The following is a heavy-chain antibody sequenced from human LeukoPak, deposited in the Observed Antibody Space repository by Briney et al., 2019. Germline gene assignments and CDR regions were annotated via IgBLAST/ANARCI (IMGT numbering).Heavy chain of an antibody. CDR3: AKGKQWLVRGCFQH. J-gene: IGHJ1*01. CDR1: GFTFSSYG. V-gene: IGHV3-30*18. D-gene: IGHD6-19*01. Sequence: PGGSLRLSCAASGFTFSSYGMHWVRQAPGKGLGWVAVISYDGCNKYYADSVMGRFTISRDNSKNTLYLQMNSLRAEDTAVYYCAKGKQWLVRGCFQHWGQGTLVTVSS. CDR2: ISYDGCNK.